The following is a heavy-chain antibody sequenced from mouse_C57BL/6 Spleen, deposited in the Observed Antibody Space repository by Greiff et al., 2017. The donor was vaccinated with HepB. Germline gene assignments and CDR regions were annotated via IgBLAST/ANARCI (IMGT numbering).Heavy chain of an antibody. Sequence: ESGPGLVKPSQSLSLTCSVTGYSITSGYYWNWIRQFPGNKLEWMGYISYDGSNNYNPSLKNRISITRDTSKNQFFLKLNSVTTEDTATYYCARDDGYYVFAYWGQGTLVTVSA. V-gene: IGHV3-6*01. J-gene: IGHJ3*01. D-gene: IGHD2-3*01. CDR3: ARDDGYYVFAY. CDR1: GYSITSGYY. CDR2: ISYDGSN.